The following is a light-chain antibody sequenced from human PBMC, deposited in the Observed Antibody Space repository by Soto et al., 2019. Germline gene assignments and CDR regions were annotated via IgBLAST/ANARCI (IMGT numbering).Light chain of an antibody. V-gene: IGKV1-5*03. CDR3: QQYNSYWT. CDR1: QTISSW. Sequence: DIQMTQCPSTLSGSVGYRVTITGRASQTISSWLAWYQQKPGKAPKLLIYKASTLKSGVPSRFSGSGSGTEFTLTISSLQPDDFATYYCQQYNSYWTFGQGTKVDI. CDR2: KAS. J-gene: IGKJ1*01.